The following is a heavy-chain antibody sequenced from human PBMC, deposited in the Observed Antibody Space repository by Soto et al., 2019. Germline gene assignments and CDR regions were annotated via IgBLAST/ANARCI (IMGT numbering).Heavy chain of an antibody. D-gene: IGHD3-22*01. CDR3: ARFCSTNSCYYSHTPDFDY. CDR1: GYPFTNYG. CDR2: ISTYNGNT. Sequence: QIQLVQSGAEVKKPGASVRVSCKTSGYPFTNYGVTWVRQAPGQGLEWMGWISTYNGNTNHIEKFQGRVTMTTDTSTTTAYLELRSLTSDDTAVYFCARFCSTNSCYYSHTPDFDYWGQGTLITVSS. J-gene: IGHJ4*02. V-gene: IGHV1-18*04.